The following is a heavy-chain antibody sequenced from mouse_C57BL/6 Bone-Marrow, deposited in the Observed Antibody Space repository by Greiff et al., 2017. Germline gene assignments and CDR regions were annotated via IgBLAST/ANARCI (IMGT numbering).Heavy chain of an antibody. J-gene: IGHJ3*01. CDR2: IYPGSGNT. CDR1: GYTFTDYY. Sequence: VMLVESGAELVRPGASVKLSCKASGYTFTDYYINWVKQRPGQGLEWIARIYPGSGNTYYNEKFKGKATLTAEKSSSTAYMQLSSLTSEDSAVYFCAREGVRAWFAYWGQGTLVTVSA. CDR3: AREGVRAWFAY. V-gene: IGHV1-76*01.